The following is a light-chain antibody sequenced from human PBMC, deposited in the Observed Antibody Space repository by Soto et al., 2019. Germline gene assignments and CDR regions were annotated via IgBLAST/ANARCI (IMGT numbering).Light chain of an antibody. CDR1: QSVSSSY. CDR3: QQYGNSLRT. Sequence: EIVLTQSPGPLSLSPGESATRXXRASQSVSSSYLAWYQQKPGQAPRXXIYGASSRAPGIPDRFSGSGSGTDFTLTISRLEPEDFAVYYCQQYGNSLRTFGQGTKVDIK. CDR2: GAS. V-gene: IGKV3-20*01. J-gene: IGKJ1*01.